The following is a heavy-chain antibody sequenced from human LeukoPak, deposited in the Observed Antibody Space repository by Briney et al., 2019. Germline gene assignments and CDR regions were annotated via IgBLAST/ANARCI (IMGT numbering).Heavy chain of an antibody. V-gene: IGHV3-74*01. CDR2: INSDGSTT. J-gene: IGHJ4*02. CDR1: GFSLSSYW. CDR3: ARRQYRSSWYYFDY. D-gene: IGHD6-13*01. Sequence: GGSLRLSCAASGFSLSSYWMHWVRQAPGKGLVWVSRINSDGSTTNYADSVKGRFTISRDNAKNTLYLQMNSRRAEDTAVYYCARRQYRSSWYYFDYWGQGTLVTVSS.